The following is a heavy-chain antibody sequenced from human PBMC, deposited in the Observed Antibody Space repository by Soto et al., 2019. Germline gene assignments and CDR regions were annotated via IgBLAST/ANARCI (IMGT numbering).Heavy chain of an antibody. Sequence: EVQLLESGGGLVQPGGSLRLSCAASGFTFSSYAMSWVRQAPGKGLEWVSAISGSGGSTYYADSVKGRFTISRDNSKNTLYLQMDSLRAEDTAVYYCAKGHRGWNWYFDLWGRGTLVTVSS. J-gene: IGHJ2*01. CDR3: AKGHRGWNWYFDL. CDR1: GFTFSSYA. D-gene: IGHD6-19*01. CDR2: ISGSGGST. V-gene: IGHV3-23*01.